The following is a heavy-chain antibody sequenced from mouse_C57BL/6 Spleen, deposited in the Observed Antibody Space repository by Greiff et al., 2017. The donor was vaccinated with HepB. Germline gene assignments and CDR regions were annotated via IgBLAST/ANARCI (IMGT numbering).Heavy chain of an antibody. D-gene: IGHD2-1*01. Sequence: QVQLQQSGPGLVQPSQSLSITCTVSGFSLTSYGVHWVRQSPGKGLEWLGVIWSGGSTDYNAAFISRLSISKDNSKSQVFFKMNSLQADDTAIYYCAIYGNSWYFDVWGTGTTVTVSS. CDR2: IWSGGST. J-gene: IGHJ1*03. CDR3: AIYGNSWYFDV. V-gene: IGHV2-2*01. CDR1: GFSLTSYG.